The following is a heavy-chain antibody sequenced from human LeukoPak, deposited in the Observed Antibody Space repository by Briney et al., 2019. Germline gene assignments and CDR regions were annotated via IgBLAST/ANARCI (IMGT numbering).Heavy chain of an antibody. CDR2: ISHDGSNK. D-gene: IGHD6-6*01. V-gene: IGHV3-30-3*01. CDR1: GFTFSSYA. CDR3: ARDGQGGSYSSSSEFDY. Sequence: GRSLRLSCAGSGFTFSSYAMHWVRQAPGKGLEWVAVISHDGSNKYYADSVKGRFTISRDNSKNTLYLQMNSLRAEDTAVYYCARDGQGGSYSSSSEFDYWGQGTLVTVSS. J-gene: IGHJ4*02.